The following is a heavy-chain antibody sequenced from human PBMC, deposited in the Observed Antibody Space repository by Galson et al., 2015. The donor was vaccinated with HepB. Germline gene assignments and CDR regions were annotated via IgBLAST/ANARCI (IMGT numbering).Heavy chain of an antibody. Sequence: CKASGYTFTSYAMNWVRQASGQGLEWMGWINTNTGNPTYAQGFTGRFVFSLDTSVSTAYLQISSLKAEDTAVYYCARAVWFGESVDAFDIWGQGTMVTVSS. V-gene: IGHV7-4-1*02. CDR3: ARAVWFGESVDAFDI. CDR1: GYTFTSYA. D-gene: IGHD3-10*01. CDR2: INTNTGNP. J-gene: IGHJ3*02.